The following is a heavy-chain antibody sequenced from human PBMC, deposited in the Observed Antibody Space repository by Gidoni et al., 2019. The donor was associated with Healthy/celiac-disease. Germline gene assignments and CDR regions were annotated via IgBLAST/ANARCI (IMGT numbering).Heavy chain of an antibody. Sequence: QVQLVQSGAEVKKPGASVKVSCKASGYTFTSYDLNGVRQATGQGLEWMGWMNPNSGNTGYAQKFQGRVTMTRNTSISTAYMELSSLRSEDTAVYYCARRGAARPLPDYWGQGTLVTVSS. J-gene: IGHJ4*02. CDR1: GYTFTSYD. D-gene: IGHD6-6*01. CDR2: MNPNSGNT. V-gene: IGHV1-8*01. CDR3: ARRGAARPLPDY.